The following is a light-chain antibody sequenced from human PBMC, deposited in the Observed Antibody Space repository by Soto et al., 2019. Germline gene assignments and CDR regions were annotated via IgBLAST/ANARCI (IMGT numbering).Light chain of an antibody. CDR3: QQYGSFWT. J-gene: IGKJ1*01. CDR2: GVS. CDR1: QSVSSSY. Sequence: EIVLTQSPGTLSLSPGERATLSCRASQSVSSSYLAWYQQKSGQAPRLLIYGVSSRATGIPDRFSGSGSGTDFTLTISRLEPEDFAVYYCQQYGSFWTFGQGTKVEIK. V-gene: IGKV3-20*01.